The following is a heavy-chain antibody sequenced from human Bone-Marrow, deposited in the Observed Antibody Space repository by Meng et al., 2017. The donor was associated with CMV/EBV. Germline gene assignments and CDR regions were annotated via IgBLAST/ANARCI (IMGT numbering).Heavy chain of an antibody. J-gene: IGHJ5*02. CDR1: GYTFTSYG. V-gene: IGHV1-18*01. Sequence: ASVKVSCKASGYTFTSYGISWVRQAPGQGLEWMGWISAYNGNTNYAQKLQGRVTMTTDTSTSTAYMELRSLRSEDTAVYYCARGPITIFGVVTEALWNWFDPWGQGTLVTVSS. D-gene: IGHD3-3*01. CDR3: ARGPITIFGVVTEALWNWFDP. CDR2: ISAYNGNT.